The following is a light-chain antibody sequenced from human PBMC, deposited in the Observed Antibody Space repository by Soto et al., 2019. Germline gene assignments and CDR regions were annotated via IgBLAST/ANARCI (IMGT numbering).Light chain of an antibody. Sequence: EIALTQSPGTLSLSPGERAPLSCRASQSVSSSYFAWYQQKPGQAPRLLIYGASSRATGIPDRFSCSGSGTDFTLTSSRLEPEDFAVYYCQQNGSSPLTFGQGTKVDIK. CDR3: QQNGSSPLT. CDR2: GAS. V-gene: IGKV3-20*01. J-gene: IGKJ1*01. CDR1: QSVSSSY.